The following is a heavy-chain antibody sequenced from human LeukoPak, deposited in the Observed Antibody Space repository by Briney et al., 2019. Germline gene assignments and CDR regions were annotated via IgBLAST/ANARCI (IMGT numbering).Heavy chain of an antibody. J-gene: IGHJ4*02. Sequence: GGSLRPSCAASGFTFSSYSMNWVRQAPGKGLVWVSLINSDGSDTNCADTVKARSTTSRDNAKNSLHLQMHSLRVEDTTLYYCVRAVGVRTYGGIFPSNWGQGTLVTVSS. CDR3: VRAVGVRTYGGIFPSN. CDR1: GFTFSSYS. D-gene: IGHD3-16*01. V-gene: IGHV3-74*01. CDR2: INSDGSDT.